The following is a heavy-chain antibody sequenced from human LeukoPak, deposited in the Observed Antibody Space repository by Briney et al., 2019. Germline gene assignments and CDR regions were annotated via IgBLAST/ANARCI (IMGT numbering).Heavy chain of an antibody. CDR2: ISGGGVTT. V-gene: IGHV3-23*01. CDR1: GFTSIAYA. CDR3: ARNQQLGGHSYYYYGMDV. Sequence: GGSLRLSCVSSGFTSIAYALTWARQAPGKGLEWVSGISGGGVTTYYADSVKGRFTISRDNSKNTLYLQMNSLRADDTAIYYCARNQQLGGHSYYYYGMDVWGQGTTVTVSS. J-gene: IGHJ6*02. D-gene: IGHD3-16*01.